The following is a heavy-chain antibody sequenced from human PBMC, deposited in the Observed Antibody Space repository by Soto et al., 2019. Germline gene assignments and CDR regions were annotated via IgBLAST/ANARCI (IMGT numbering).Heavy chain of an antibody. CDR3: AHRDEWLRFYV. CDR2: IYWDDDK. D-gene: IGHD5-12*01. CDR1: GFSLSTSGVG. V-gene: IGHV2-5*02. Sequence: QITLKESGPTLVKPTQTLTLTCTFSGFSLSTSGVGVGWIRQPPGKALEWLALIYWDDDKRYSPSLKSRLTIIKDTSKNQVVLTMTNIDPVDTATYYCAHRDEWLRFYVWRQGTLVTVSS. J-gene: IGHJ4*02.